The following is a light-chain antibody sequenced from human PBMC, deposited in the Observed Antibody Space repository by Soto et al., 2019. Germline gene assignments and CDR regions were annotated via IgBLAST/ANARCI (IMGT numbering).Light chain of an antibody. CDR1: QSVSSNY. CDR2: GAS. V-gene: IGKV3-20*01. J-gene: IGKJ1*01. Sequence: EIVLTQSPGTLSLSPGERATLSCRASQSVSSNYLAWYQRKPSQAPRLLIYGASSRAIDIPNRFSGSGSGTDFTLTITRLEPEDFAVYYCQQYGSSPPTFGQGTKVEI. CDR3: QQYGSSPPT.